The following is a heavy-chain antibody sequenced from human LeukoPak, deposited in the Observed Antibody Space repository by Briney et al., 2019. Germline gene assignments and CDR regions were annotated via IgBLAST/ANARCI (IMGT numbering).Heavy chain of an antibody. V-gene: IGHV4-4*07. CDR3: ARDSKQLFCLVYYYYMDV. D-gene: IGHD6-6*01. CDR1: GGSISSYY. J-gene: IGHJ6*03. Sequence: PSKTLSLTCTVSGGSISSYYWSWIRQPAGKGLEWIGRIYTSGSTNYNPSLKSRVSMSVGTSKNQFSLKLSSVTAADTAVYYCARDSKQLFCLVYYYYMDVWGKETTVTVSS. CDR2: IYTSGST.